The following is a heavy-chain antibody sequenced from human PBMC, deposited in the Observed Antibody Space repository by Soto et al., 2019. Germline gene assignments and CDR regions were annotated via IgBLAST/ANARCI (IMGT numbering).Heavy chain of an antibody. V-gene: IGHV4-39*01. D-gene: IGHD2-15*01. CDR3: ARDIVVVVAAYFYYYYGMDV. J-gene: IGHJ6*02. CDR2: IYYSGST. Sequence: NPSETLSLTCTVSGGSISSSSYYWGWIRQPPGKGLEWIGSIYYSGSTYYNPSLKSRVTISVDTSKNQFSLKLSSVTAADTAVYYCARDIVVVVAAYFYYYYGMDVWGQGTTVTVSS. CDR1: GGSISSSSYY.